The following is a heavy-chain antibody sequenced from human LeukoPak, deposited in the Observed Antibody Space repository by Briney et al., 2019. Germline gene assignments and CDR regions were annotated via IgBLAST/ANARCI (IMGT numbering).Heavy chain of an antibody. CDR1: GYTFTGYY. CDR3: ARDTTVTTVPFDY. J-gene: IGHJ4*02. CDR2: INPNSGVT. D-gene: IGHD4-17*01. Sequence: ASVKVSCKASGYTFTGYYVHWVRQAPGQGLEWMGWINPNSGVTNYAQNFQGRVTLTSDTSTNTAYMELSSLRSDDTAVYYCARDTTVTTVPFDYWGQGTLATVSS. V-gene: IGHV1-2*02.